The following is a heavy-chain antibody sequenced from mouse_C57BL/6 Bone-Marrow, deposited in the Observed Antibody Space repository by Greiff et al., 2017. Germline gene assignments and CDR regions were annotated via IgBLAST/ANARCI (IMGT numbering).Heavy chain of an antibody. CDR2: IYPGGGYT. J-gene: IGHJ3*01. D-gene: IGHD1-1*01. Sequence: QVQLQQSGAELVRPGTSVKMSCKASGYTFTNYWLGWAKQRPGHGLEWIGDIYPGGGYTNYNEKFKGKATLTADKSSSTAYMQFSSLPSEDSASYYGAREGSYGSSLFAYWGQGTLVTVSA. CDR1: GYTFTNYW. CDR3: AREGSYGSSLFAY. V-gene: IGHV1-63*01.